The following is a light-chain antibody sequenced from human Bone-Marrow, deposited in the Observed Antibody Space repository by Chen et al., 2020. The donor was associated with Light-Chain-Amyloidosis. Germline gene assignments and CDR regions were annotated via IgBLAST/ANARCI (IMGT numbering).Light chain of an antibody. V-gene: IGLV2-14*01. CDR1: SSDVGGYNH. CDR3: SSYTSSVSYV. Sequence: QSALTQPASVSGSPGQSITLPRTGTSSDVGGYNHVSWYQHHPGKAPKLMIYEVSNRPSGISSRFSGSKSGNAASLSISGLQAEDEADYYCSSYTSSVSYVFGSGTKVTVL. J-gene: IGLJ1*01. CDR2: EVS.